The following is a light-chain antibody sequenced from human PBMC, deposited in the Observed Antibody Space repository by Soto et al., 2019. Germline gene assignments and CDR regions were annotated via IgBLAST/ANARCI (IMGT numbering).Light chain of an antibody. CDR3: QQYGSSSWT. CDR1: QTVRNNY. Sequence: FVFTQSPGTLSLSPGERATLSCRASQTVRNNYLAWYQQKPGQAPRLLIYGVSSRATGIPDRFSGGGSGTDFTLTISRLDPEDFAVYYCQQYGSSSWTFGQGTKVDI. CDR2: GVS. V-gene: IGKV3-20*01. J-gene: IGKJ1*01.